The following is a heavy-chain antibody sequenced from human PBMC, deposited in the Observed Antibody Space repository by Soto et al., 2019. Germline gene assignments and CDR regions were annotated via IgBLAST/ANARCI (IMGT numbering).Heavy chain of an antibody. J-gene: IGHJ5*01. CDR1: CGSFSGHS. CDR2: INHSGRV. D-gene: IGHD3-22*01. V-gene: IGHV4-34*01. CDR3: STRAYDTNGYYRFDP. Sequence: KPSETLSLTCAVYCGSFSGHSWTWIRQSPGKGLEWIGDINHSGRVNYSPSLKSRVTIPLDTSKNQFSLTLSAVTAADTAMYYCSTRAYDTNGYYRFDPWGQGTLVTVSS.